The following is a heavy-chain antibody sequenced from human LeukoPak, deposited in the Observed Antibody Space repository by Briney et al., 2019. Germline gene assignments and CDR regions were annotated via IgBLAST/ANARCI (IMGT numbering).Heavy chain of an antibody. CDR2: IKQDGSEK. CDR3: ARDYYVSSGYYYEYYFDY. D-gene: IGHD3-22*01. V-gene: IGHV3-7*01. Sequence: GGSLRLSCAASGFTFSSYWMSWVRQAPGKGLEWVANIKQDGSEKYYVDSVKGRFTISRDNAKNSLYLQMNSLRAEDTAVYYCARDYYVSSGYYYEYYFDYWGQGTLVTVSS. CDR1: GFTFSSYW. J-gene: IGHJ4*02.